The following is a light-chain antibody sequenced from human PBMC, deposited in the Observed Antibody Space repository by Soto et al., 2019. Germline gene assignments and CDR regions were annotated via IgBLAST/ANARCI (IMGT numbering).Light chain of an antibody. V-gene: IGKV1-33*01. CDR2: DAS. Sequence: DIQMTQSPSSLSASVGDRVTITCQASQDISNYLNWYQQKPGKAPKLLIYDASNLETGVPSRFSGSGSRTHFTFTISSLQPEDLATYYCLQYDNLPFGQGTRLEIK. CDR3: LQYDNLP. J-gene: IGKJ5*01. CDR1: QDISNY.